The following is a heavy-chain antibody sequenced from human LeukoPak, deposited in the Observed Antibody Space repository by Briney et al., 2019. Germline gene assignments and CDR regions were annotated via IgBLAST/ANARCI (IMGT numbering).Heavy chain of an antibody. D-gene: IGHD2-15*01. CDR1: GYTFTSYY. CDR2: INPSGGST. CDR3: ASLAPHSIGYCSGGSCSMGNY. J-gene: IGHJ4*02. V-gene: IGHV1-46*01. Sequence: GASVKVSCKASGYTFTSYYMHWVRQAPGQGLEWMGIINPSGGSTSYAQKFPGRVTMTRDTSTSTVYMELSSLRSEDTAVYYCASLAPHSIGYCSGGSCSMGNYWGQGTLVTVSS.